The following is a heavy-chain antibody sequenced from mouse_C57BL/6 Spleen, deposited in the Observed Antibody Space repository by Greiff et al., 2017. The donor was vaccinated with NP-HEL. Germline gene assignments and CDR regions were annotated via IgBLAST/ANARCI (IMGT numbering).Heavy chain of an antibody. J-gene: IGHJ4*01. D-gene: IGHD3-2*02. CDR1: GFTFSDYG. V-gene: IGHV5-17*01. Sequence: EVKLEESGGGLVKPGGSLKLSCAASGFTFSDYGMHWVRQAPEKGLEWVAYISSGSSTIYYADTVKGRFTISRDNAKNTLFLQMTSLRSEDTAMYYCARQLRLRAMDYWGQGTSVTVSS. CDR3: ARQLRLRAMDY. CDR2: ISSGSSTI.